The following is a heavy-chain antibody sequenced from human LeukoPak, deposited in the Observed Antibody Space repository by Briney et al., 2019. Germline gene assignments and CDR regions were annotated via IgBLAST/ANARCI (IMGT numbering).Heavy chain of an antibody. CDR3: ARRRDILTGYLFDY. D-gene: IGHD3-9*01. V-gene: IGHV3-21*01. Sequence: PGGSLRLSCAASGFTFSSYSMNWVRQAPGKGLEWASSISSSSSYIYYADSVKGRFTISRDNAKNSLYLQMNSLRAEDTAVYYCARRRDILTGYLFDYWGQGTLVTVSS. CDR2: ISSSSSYI. CDR1: GFTFSSYS. J-gene: IGHJ4*02.